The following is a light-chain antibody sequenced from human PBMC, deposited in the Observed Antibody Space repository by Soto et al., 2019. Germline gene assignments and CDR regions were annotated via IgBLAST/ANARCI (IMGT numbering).Light chain of an antibody. Sequence: DTVLTQSPGTLSLSPGERATLSCRASQSVTSTYLAWYQHRPGQAPRLLIYGASTRATGIPDRFSSSGSGTDFTLTISRLEPADFAVYYCQQYAYPPWTFGHGTKVEIK. CDR3: QQYAYPPWT. CDR2: GAS. V-gene: IGKV3-20*01. J-gene: IGKJ1*01. CDR1: QSVTSTY.